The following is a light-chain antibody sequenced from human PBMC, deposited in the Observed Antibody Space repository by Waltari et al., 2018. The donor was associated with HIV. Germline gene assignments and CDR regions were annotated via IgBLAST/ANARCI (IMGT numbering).Light chain of an antibody. Sequence: QSALPQPASVSGSPGQSITISCTGTSSDVGGYNYVPWYQQHPGKAPKLMIYEVSNRPSGVSNRFSGSKSGNTASLTISGLQAEDEADYYCSSYTSSSTVVFGGGTKLTVL. V-gene: IGLV2-14*01. J-gene: IGLJ2*01. CDR3: SSYTSSSTVV. CDR1: SSDVGGYNY. CDR2: EVS.